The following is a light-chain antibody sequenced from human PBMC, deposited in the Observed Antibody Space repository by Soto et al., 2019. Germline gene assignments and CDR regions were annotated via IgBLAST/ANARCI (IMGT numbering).Light chain of an antibody. V-gene: IGKV3-15*01. Sequence: EIVMTQSPATLALSPGERATLSCRASESVSTKVAWYQQKSGQAPRLPIYGASTRATGIPDRFSGSGSGTDFTLTISSLQAEDVAVYYCQQYYSTWTFGQGTKVDIK. CDR2: GAS. J-gene: IGKJ1*01. CDR1: ESVSTK. CDR3: QQYYSTWT.